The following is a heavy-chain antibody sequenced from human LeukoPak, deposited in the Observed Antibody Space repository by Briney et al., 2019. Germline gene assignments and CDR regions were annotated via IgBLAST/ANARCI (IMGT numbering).Heavy chain of an antibody. CDR1: GFTFSSYA. J-gene: IGHJ4*02. CDR2: ISGSGGST. Sequence: GGSLRLSCAASGFTFSSYAMSWVRQAPGKGLEWVSAISGSGGSTYYADSVKGRFTISRDNSKNTLYLQMNSLRAEDTAVYYCAKDHGYSYGSYGSYYFDYWGQGTLVTVSS. D-gene: IGHD5-18*01. CDR3: AKDHGYSYGSYGSYYFDY. V-gene: IGHV3-23*01.